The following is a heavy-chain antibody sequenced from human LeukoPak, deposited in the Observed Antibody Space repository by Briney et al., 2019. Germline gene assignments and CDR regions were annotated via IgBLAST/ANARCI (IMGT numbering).Heavy chain of an antibody. CDR2: ITSSNYI. J-gene: IGHJ4*02. V-gene: IGHV3-21*03. CDR1: GFTFSSYN. Sequence: GGSLRLSCAASGFTFSSYNMNWARQAPGKGLEWVSSITSSNYIYYADSVKGRFTISRDNAKNSLYLQMNSLRAEDTTVYYCARDCWDYGSGSYCGIDYWGQGTLVTVSS. D-gene: IGHD3-10*01. CDR3: ARDCWDYGSGSYCGIDY.